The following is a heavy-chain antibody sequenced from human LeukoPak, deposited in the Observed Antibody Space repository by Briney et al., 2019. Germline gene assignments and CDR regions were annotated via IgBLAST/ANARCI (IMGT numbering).Heavy chain of an antibody. J-gene: IGHJ4*02. CDR1: GFTFSSYW. D-gene: IGHD2-15*01. V-gene: IGHV3-74*01. Sequence: GGSLRLSCAASGFTFSSYWMPWVRHAPGKGLVWVSRINSDGSSTNYADSVKGRFTISRDNSKNTLYLQMNSLRAEDTAVYYCAKGPYCSGGSCPVSAFDYWGQGTLVTVSS. CDR3: AKGPYCSGGSCPVSAFDY. CDR2: INSDGSST.